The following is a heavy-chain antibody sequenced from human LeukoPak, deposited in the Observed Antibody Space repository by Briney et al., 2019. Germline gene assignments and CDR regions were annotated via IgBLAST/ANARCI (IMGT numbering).Heavy chain of an antibody. CDR3: ARDVVVTSSPDAFDI. J-gene: IGHJ3*02. D-gene: IGHD2-21*01. Sequence: PSQTLSLTCAVSGDSVTCGGYYWTWIRHHPGKGLEWIGYISNSGTTSYNPSLKSRVSISVDTSDNQFSLRLTSVTAADTAVYYCARDVVVTSSPDAFDIWGQGTMVTVSS. V-gene: IGHV4-31*11. CDR2: ISNSGTT. CDR1: GDSVTCGGYY.